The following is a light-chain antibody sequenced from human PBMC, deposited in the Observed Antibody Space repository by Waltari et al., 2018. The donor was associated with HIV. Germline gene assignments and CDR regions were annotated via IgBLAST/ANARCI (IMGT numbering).Light chain of an antibody. CDR1: QSISNN. CDR3: QESFS. J-gene: IGKJ3*01. CDR2: SAS. Sequence: DIQMTQSPSSLSASVGDRVTITCRASQSISNNLNWYQQKLGKAPKLLIYSASILESGVTARFSGSGSGTDFTLTISSLQPEDFATYYCQESFSFGPGTKVDIK. V-gene: IGKV1-39*01.